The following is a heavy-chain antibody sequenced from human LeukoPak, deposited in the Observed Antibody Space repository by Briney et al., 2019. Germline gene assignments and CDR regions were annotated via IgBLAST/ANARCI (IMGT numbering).Heavy chain of an antibody. J-gene: IGHJ3*02. D-gene: IGHD5-24*01. Sequence: ASVKVSCKASGYTFTGYYMNWVRQAPGQGLEWLGRINPNTGGTNYAQNFQGRVTMTRDTSISTAYMELSGLRSDDTAVYYCARVGDGLNDAFDIWGQGTMVTVSS. V-gene: IGHV1-2*06. CDR2: INPNTGGT. CDR1: GYTFTGYY. CDR3: ARVGDGLNDAFDI.